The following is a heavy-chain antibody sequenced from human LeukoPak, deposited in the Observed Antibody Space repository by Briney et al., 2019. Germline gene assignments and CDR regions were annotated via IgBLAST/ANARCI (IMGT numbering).Heavy chain of an antibody. J-gene: IGHJ4*02. D-gene: IGHD3-10*01. Sequence: PSETLSLTCTVSGGSISSGSYYWSWIRQPAGKGLEWIGRIYTSGSTNYNPSLKSRVTISVDTSKNQFSLKLSSVTAADTAVYYCARDVTGKSGIYFDYWGQGTLVTVSS. CDR1: GGSISSGSYY. V-gene: IGHV4-61*02. CDR2: IYTSGST. CDR3: ARDVTGKSGIYFDY.